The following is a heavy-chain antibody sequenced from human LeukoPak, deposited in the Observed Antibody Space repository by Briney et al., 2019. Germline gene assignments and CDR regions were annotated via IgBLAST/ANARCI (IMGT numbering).Heavy chain of an antibody. CDR2: ISSGGRII. D-gene: IGHD2-2*01. V-gene: IGHV3-48*03. J-gene: IGHJ5*02. CDR3: EADVVVVPAAIPPLDP. CDR1: GFSFDSYD. Sequence: GGSLRLSCAASGFSFDSYDMNWVRQAPGKGLEWVSYISSGGRIIYYADSVKGRFTISRDNAKNSLYLQMNSLRAEDTAVYYCEADVVVVPAAIPPLDPWGQGTLVTVSS.